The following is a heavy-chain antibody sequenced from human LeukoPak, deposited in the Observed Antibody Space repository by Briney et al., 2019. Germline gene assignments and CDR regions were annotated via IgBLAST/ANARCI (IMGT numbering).Heavy chain of an antibody. D-gene: IGHD6-6*01. J-gene: IGHJ5*02. Sequence: TETLSLTCTVSGYSISIGYYWGWIRQPPGKGLEWIGSMYHSGSTYYNPSLKRRVTISVDPSKNPFSLTLSSVTAADTAVYYCASRRVAAHWLDPWGQGTLVTVSS. CDR2: MYHSGST. CDR1: GYSISIGYY. V-gene: IGHV4-38-2*02. CDR3: ASRRVAAHWLDP.